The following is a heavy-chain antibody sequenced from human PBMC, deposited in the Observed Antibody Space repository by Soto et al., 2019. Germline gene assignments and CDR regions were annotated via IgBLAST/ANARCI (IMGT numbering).Heavy chain of an antibody. D-gene: IGHD3-3*01. CDR2: FSSSSTI. CDR1: GLTFSSYS. J-gene: IGHJ6*02. V-gene: IGHV3-48*04. Sequence: PGGSLRLSCAASGLTFSSYSMNWVRQAPGKGLEWVSYFSSSSTIYYVDSVKVRFTISRDNAKNSLYLQMNSLRAEDTAVYYCARDRYSYYDFWSGSLPYYYYGMDVWGQGTTVTVSS. CDR3: ARDRYSYYDFWSGSLPYYYYGMDV.